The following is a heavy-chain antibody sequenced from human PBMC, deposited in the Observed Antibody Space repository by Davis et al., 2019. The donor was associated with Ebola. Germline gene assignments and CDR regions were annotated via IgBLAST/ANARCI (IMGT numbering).Heavy chain of an antibody. J-gene: IGHJ4*02. CDR3: ARDGAAAGYD. D-gene: IGHD6-13*01. V-gene: IGHV3-9*01. CDR2: ISWNSGSI. Sequence: SLKISCAASGFTFSSYAMSWVRQAPGKGLEWVSGISWNSGSIGYADSVKGRFTISRDNAKNSLYLQMNSLRAEDTAVYYCARDGAAAGYDWGQGTLVTVSS. CDR1: GFTFSSYA.